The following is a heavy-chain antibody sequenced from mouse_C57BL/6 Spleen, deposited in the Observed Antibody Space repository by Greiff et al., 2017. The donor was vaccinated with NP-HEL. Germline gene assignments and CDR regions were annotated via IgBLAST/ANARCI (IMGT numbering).Heavy chain of an antibody. V-gene: IGHV1-55*01. J-gene: IGHJ1*03. CDR2: IYPGSGST. CDR1: GYTFTSYW. Sequence: QVQLQQPGAELVKPGASVKMSCKASGYTFTSYWITWVKQRPGQGLEWIGDIYPGSGSTNYNEKFKSKATLTVDTSSSTAYMQLSSLTSEDSAVYYCARERNYGSSWGYFDVWGTGTTVTVSS. D-gene: IGHD1-1*01. CDR3: ARERNYGSSWGYFDV.